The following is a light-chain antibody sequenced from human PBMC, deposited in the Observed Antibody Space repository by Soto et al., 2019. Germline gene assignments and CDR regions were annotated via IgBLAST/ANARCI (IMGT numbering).Light chain of an antibody. CDR2: EVT. V-gene: IGLV2-14*01. Sequence: QPALTQPASVSGSPGQSITISCTGTSSDVGDYDYVSWYQQHPGKAPKLMIYEVTYRPSGVSNRFSASKSGNTASLTISGLQAEDEADYYCSSYASSNTMVFGGGTKLTVL. CDR3: SSYASSNTMV. CDR1: SSDVGDYDY. J-gene: IGLJ2*01.